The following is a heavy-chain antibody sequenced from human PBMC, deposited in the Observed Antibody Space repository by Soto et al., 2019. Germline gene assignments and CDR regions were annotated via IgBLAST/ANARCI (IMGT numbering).Heavy chain of an antibody. J-gene: IGHJ4*02. Sequence: QVQLVQSGAEVKKPGASVKVSCKASGYTFTSYAISWVRQAPGQRLEWMGWISAYNGNTNYAQKLQGRVTMTTDTSTSTAYWEVRGLRSDDTAVYYCARGWFGEFVDYFDFWGQGTLVTVSS. CDR2: ISAYNGNT. V-gene: IGHV1-18*01. CDR3: ARGWFGEFVDYFDF. CDR1: GYTFTSYA. D-gene: IGHD3-10*01.